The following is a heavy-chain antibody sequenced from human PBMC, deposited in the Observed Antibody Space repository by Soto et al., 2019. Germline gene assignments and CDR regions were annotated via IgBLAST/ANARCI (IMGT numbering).Heavy chain of an antibody. D-gene: IGHD3-16*01. V-gene: IGHV1-18*04. CDR3: VRDYDANDAFDI. CDR2: ISPNSGRP. Sequence: GASVKVSCKASGYTFNKYDITWVRQAPGQGLEWLGLISPNSGRPSYAQKFEGRVTMTTDTSTTTAYLELRSLRSDDTAVYYCVRDYDANDAFDIWGQGTMVTVSS. J-gene: IGHJ3*02. CDR1: GYTFNKYD.